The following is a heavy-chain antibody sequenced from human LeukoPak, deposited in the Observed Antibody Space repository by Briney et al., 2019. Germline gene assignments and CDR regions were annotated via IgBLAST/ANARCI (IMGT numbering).Heavy chain of an antibody. D-gene: IGHD6-13*01. Sequence: GRSLRLPCVVSGFTFSNYAMHWVRQAPGKGLEWVAVISNDGSKRHYADAVKGRLSISRDNSKNALSLQFNSLRGDDTAVYYCAKGDGGSSSWYDFYFYGVDVWGKGTAVTVSS. J-gene: IGHJ6*04. CDR3: AKGDGGSSSWYDFYFYGVDV. CDR2: ISNDGSKR. V-gene: IGHV3-30*18. CDR1: GFTFSNYA.